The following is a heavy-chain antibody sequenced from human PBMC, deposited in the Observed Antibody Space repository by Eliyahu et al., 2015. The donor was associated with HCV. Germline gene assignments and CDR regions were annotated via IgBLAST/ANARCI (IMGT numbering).Heavy chain of an antibody. Sequence: TFTGYYMHWVRQAPGQGLEWMGWINPNSGGTNYAQKFQGRVTMTRDTSISTAYMELSRLRSDDTAVYYCASTIITIFGVVPPFDYWGQGTLVTVSS. J-gene: IGHJ4*02. CDR2: INPNSGGT. V-gene: IGHV1-2*02. CDR1: TFTGYY. CDR3: ASTIITIFGVVPPFDY. D-gene: IGHD3-3*01.